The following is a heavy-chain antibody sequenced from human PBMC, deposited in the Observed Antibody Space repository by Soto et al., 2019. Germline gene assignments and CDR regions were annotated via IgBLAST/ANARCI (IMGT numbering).Heavy chain of an antibody. J-gene: IGHJ6*02. CDR3: ARGHSTDCSNGVCSFFYNHEMDV. V-gene: IGHV1-2*04. CDR2: INPKSGGT. Sequence: ASVKVSWKASGYSFTDYHIHWVRQAPGQGLEWLGRINPKSGGTSTAQKFQGWVTMTRDRSISTVYMELTRLRSDDTAVYFCARGHSTDCSNGVCSFFYNHEMDVWGQGTTVTVSS. CDR1: GYSFTDYH. D-gene: IGHD2-8*01.